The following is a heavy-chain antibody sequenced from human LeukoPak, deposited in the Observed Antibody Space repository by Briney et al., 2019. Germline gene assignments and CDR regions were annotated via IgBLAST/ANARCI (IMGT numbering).Heavy chain of an antibody. CDR2: IDGSGGST. Sequence: VGSLRVSSAAPVFTFRSDAMSSVRQAPGKGLECVSAIDGSGGSTYSADSVKGRFTISRDNSKNTLYLQMNSLRAEDTAVYYCAKGVKIFGVVITLDYWGQGTLVTVSS. CDR1: VFTFRSDA. CDR3: AKGVKIFGVVITLDY. D-gene: IGHD3-3*01. V-gene: IGHV3-23*01. J-gene: IGHJ4*02.